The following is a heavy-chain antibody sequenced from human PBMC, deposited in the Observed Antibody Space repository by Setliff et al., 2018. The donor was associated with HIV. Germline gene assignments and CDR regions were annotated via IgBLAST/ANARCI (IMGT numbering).Heavy chain of an antibody. V-gene: IGHV1-18*04. CDR1: GYNFLSYG. Sequence: ASVKVSCKAAGYNFLSYGFSWVRQAPGQGLQWMGWISAYKGNTIYAQNLQGRITMTTDTSTSTVYMELRSLTSDATAVYYCAKADCTSSSCYSPFNAWGPGTMVTVSS. D-gene: IGHD3-22*01. CDR3: AKADCTSSSCYSPFNA. CDR2: ISAYKGNT. J-gene: IGHJ3*01.